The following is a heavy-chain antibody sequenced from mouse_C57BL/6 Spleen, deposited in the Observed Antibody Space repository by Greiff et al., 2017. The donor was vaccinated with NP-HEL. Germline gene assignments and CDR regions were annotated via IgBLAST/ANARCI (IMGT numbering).Heavy chain of an antibody. CDR2: ISSGSSTI. CDR1: GFTFSDYG. D-gene: IGHD2-4*01. V-gene: IGHV5-17*01. J-gene: IGHJ3*01. CDR3: ARPDRGDYDYAWFAY. Sequence: EVQGVESGGGLVKPGGSLKLSCAASGFTFSDYGMHWVRQAPEKGLEWVAYISSGSSTIYYADTVKGRFTISRDNAKNTLFLQMTSLRSEDTAMYYCARPDRGDYDYAWFAYWGQGTLVTVSA.